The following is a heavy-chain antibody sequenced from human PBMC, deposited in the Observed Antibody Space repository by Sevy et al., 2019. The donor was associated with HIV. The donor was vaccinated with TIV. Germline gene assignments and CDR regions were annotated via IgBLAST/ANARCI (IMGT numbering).Heavy chain of an antibody. J-gene: IGHJ5*01. CDR1: GDSVSSISAT. CDR3: ARLLGNSWFDS. CDR2: TYYRSKWQA. Sequence: SPTVSLTCDISGDSVSSISATWNWIRLSPSGALEWLGRTYYRSKWQADYEVSLKSRLNINPDTSKNQFSLQLNSVPPDDTAVYYCARLLGNSWFDSWGQGSLVSVSS. D-gene: IGHD7-27*01. V-gene: IGHV6-1*01.